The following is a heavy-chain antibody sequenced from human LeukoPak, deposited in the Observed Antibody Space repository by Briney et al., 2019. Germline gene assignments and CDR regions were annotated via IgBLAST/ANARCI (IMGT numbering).Heavy chain of an antibody. J-gene: IGHJ4*02. CDR3: ARTGTYYYDT. Sequence: PGGSLRLSCAASGFTFSDYYMTWIRQAPGKGLEWVSHISSGGRTIYYADSVKGRFTISRDNAKSSLYLQMNSLRAEDTAVYYCARTGTYYYDTWGQGTLVTVSS. CDR2: ISSGGRTI. V-gene: IGHV3-11*01. D-gene: IGHD3-22*01. CDR1: GFTFSDYY.